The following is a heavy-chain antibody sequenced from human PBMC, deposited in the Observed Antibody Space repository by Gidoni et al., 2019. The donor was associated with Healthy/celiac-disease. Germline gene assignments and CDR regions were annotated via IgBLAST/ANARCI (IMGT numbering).Heavy chain of an antibody. CDR2: ISYDGSNK. J-gene: IGHJ5*02. D-gene: IGHD6-19*01. Sequence: QVQLVESGGGVVQPGRSLRLSCAASGFTFSSYAMHWVRQAPGKGLEWVAVISYDGSNKYYADSVKGRFTISRDNSKNTLYLQMNSLRAEDTAVYYCARPINQKVAGTGWFDPWGQGTLVTVSS. CDR1: GFTFSSYA. V-gene: IGHV3-30-3*01. CDR3: ARPINQKVAGTGWFDP.